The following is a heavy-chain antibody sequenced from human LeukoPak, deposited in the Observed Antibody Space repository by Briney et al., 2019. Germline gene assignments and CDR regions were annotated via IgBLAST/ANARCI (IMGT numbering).Heavy chain of an antibody. Sequence: ASVKVSCKASGYTFTSYGISWVRQAPGQGLEWMGWISAYNGNTNYAQKLQGRVTVTTDTSTSTAYMELRSLRSDDTAVYYCARDFSAAGGGDAFDIWGQGTMVTVSS. CDR1: GYTFTSYG. D-gene: IGHD6-13*01. J-gene: IGHJ3*02. CDR3: ARDFSAAGGGDAFDI. V-gene: IGHV1-18*01. CDR2: ISAYNGNT.